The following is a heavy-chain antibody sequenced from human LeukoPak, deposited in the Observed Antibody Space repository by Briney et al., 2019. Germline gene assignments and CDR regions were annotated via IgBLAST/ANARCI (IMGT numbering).Heavy chain of an antibody. CDR1: GFTFSSYG. J-gene: IGHJ4*02. V-gene: IGHV3-30*18. CDR3: AKLGWASPNTAMVEALDS. Sequence: GGSLRLSCAASGFTFSSYGMHWVRQAPGKGLEWVAVISYDGSNKYYADSVKGRFTISRDNSKNTLYLQMNSLRAEDTAVYYCAKLGWASPNTAMVEALDSGGQGTLVTVSS. D-gene: IGHD5-18*01. CDR2: ISYDGSNK.